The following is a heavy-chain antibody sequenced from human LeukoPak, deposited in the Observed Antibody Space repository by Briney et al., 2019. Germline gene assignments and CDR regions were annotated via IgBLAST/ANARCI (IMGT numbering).Heavy chain of an antibody. V-gene: IGHV4-59*01. D-gene: IGHD3-16*01. CDR3: ARGGGVWFDP. CDR2: IYYSGST. CDR1: GGSISSYY. Sequence: SETLSLTCTVSGGSISSYYWNWIRQPPGKGLEWIGYIYYSGSTNYNPSLKSRVTISVDTSKNQFSLKLSSVTAADTAVYYCARGGGVWFDPWGQGTLVTVSS. J-gene: IGHJ5*02.